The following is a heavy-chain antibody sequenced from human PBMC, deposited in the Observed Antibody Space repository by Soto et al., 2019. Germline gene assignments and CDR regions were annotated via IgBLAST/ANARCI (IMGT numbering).Heavy chain of an antibody. J-gene: IGHJ4*02. CDR1: GFTFSSYG. CDR3: EKDLASYYFDY. Sequence: QVQLVESGGGVVQPGRSLRLSCAASGFTFSSYGMHWVRQAPGKGLEWVAVISYDGSNKYYADSVKGRFTISRDNSKNTLYLQMNSLRAEDTAVYYCEKDLASYYFDYWLQGTLVTVSS. CDR2: ISYDGSNK. V-gene: IGHV3-30*18. D-gene: IGHD5-12*01.